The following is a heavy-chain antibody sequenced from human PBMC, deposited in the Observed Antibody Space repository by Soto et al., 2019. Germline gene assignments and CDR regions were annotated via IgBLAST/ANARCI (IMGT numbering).Heavy chain of an antibody. Sequence: QVQLVESGGGVVQPGRSLRLSCAASGFTFSSYGMHWVRQAPGKGLEWVAVIWYDGSNKYYADSVKGRFTISRDNSKNTLYLQMNSLRAEDTAVYYCARDGYSYEGYYYYYMDVWGKGTTVTVSS. CDR2: IWYDGSNK. J-gene: IGHJ6*03. V-gene: IGHV3-33*01. CDR3: ARDGYSYEGYYYYYMDV. D-gene: IGHD5-18*01. CDR1: GFTFSSYG.